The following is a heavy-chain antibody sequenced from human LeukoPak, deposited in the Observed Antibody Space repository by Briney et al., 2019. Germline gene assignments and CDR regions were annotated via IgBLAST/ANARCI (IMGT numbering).Heavy chain of an antibody. J-gene: IGHJ2*01. D-gene: IGHD1-1*01. Sequence: SETLSLTCAVYGGSFSGYYWSWLRQPPGKGLEWIGEINHSGSTNYNPSLKSRVTISVDTSKNQFSLKLSSVTAADTAVYYCARGPDGTERGYWYFDLWGRGTLVTVSS. CDR3: ARGPDGTERGYWYFDL. CDR1: GGSFSGYY. V-gene: IGHV4-34*01. CDR2: INHSGST.